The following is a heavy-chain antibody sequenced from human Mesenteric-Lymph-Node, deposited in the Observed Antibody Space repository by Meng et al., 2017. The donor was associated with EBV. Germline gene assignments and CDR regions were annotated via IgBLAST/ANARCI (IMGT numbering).Heavy chain of an antibody. Sequence: QVQLVESGGGLVKPGGSLGLSCAASGFTFSDYYMSWIRQSPGKGLEWIAYISTSGSTKLYADSVKGRLTISRDNAKNSLFLQMNSLQVDDTAVYYCVRGYSSGWFDPWGQGTLVTVSS. CDR1: GFTFSDYY. J-gene: IGHJ5*02. CDR3: VRGYSSGWFDP. V-gene: IGHV3-11*01. CDR2: ISTSGSTK. D-gene: IGHD6-19*01.